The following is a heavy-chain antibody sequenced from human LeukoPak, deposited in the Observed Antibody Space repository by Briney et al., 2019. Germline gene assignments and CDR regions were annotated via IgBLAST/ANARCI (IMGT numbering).Heavy chain of an antibody. V-gene: IGHV3-74*01. Sequence: PGGSLRLSCVASGFTFSSYWMHWVRQAPGKGLVWVSRVNDVRVTVYADSVRGRFTVSRDNAKNTLYLQMNSLTPEDTAVYYCANLRLVIWGQGTVVTVSS. CDR1: GFTFSSYW. CDR3: ANLRLVI. D-gene: IGHD2-21*01. CDR2: VNDVRVT. J-gene: IGHJ3*02.